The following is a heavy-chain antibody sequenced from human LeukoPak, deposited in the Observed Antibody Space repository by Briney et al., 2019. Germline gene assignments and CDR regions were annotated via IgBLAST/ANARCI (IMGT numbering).Heavy chain of an antibody. CDR2: IYYSGST. CDR3: ARDRAGLWFGDLDAFDI. V-gene: IGHV4-39*07. CDR1: GGSISSSSYY. D-gene: IGHD3-10*01. Sequence: PSETLSLTCTVSGGSISSSSYYWGWIRQPPGKGLEWIGSIYYSGSTNYNPSLKSRVTISVDTSKNQFSLKLSSVTAADTAVYYCARDRAGLWFGDLDAFDIWGQGTMVTVSS. J-gene: IGHJ3*02.